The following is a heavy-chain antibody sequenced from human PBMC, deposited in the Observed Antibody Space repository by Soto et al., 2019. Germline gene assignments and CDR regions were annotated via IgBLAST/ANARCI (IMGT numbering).Heavy chain of an antibody. CDR1: GYSFTNYG. CDR3: GRGLGGGWYYFDY. J-gene: IGHJ4*02. CDR2: ITVNSGNT. V-gene: IGHV1-18*01. Sequence: QVQLVQSGVEVKEPGASVKVSCKASGYSFTNYGIGWVRQPPGQGLEWMGWITVNSGNTNYPQKVQGRVTRTTDTSTNTGYMELRSRTSDDTAVYYCGRGLGGGWYYFDYWGQGTLVTVSS. D-gene: IGHD6-19*01.